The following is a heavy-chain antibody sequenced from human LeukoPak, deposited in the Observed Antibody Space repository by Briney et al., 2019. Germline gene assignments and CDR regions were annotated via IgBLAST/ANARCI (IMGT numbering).Heavy chain of an antibody. Sequence: ASVKVSCKASGYTFTGYYMHWVRQASGQGLEWMGRINPNSGGTNYAQKFQGRVTMTRDTSISTAYMELSRLRSDDTAVYYCARGSEITIFGVVTRLNYYYGMDVWGQGTTVTVSS. D-gene: IGHD3-3*01. CDR3: ARGSEITIFGVVTRLNYYYGMDV. CDR2: INPNSGGT. J-gene: IGHJ6*02. CDR1: GYTFTGYY. V-gene: IGHV1-2*06.